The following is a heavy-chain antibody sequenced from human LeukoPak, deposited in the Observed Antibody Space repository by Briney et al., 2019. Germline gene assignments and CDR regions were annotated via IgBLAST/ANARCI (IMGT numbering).Heavy chain of an antibody. CDR2: VHSSGST. D-gene: IGHD3-9*01. CDR1: GGSISSIF. Sequence: SETLSLTCTVSGGSISSIFWSWIRQPPGKGLEWIGYVHSSGSTKYNPSLKSRLIISVDMSKNQFSLKLRSVSVADTAVYYCARLAPGNYDILTGDPKVVFDYWGQGALVTVSS. CDR3: ARLAPGNYDILTGDPKVVFDY. J-gene: IGHJ4*02. V-gene: IGHV4-59*01.